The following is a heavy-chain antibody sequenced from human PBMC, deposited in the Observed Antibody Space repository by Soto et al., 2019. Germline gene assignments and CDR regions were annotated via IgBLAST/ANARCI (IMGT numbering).Heavy chain of an antibody. Sequence: QVQLQESGPGLVRPSETLSLTCTVSGGSISSYYWSWIRQPAGKGLEWIGRISTTETTNYNPSLKSRVSMPLDTSKSQDSLKLSSVTAADAAVYYCAGNIAAAGRRYYGMDVWGQGTTVTVSS. CDR2: ISTTETT. CDR3: AGNIAAAGRRYYGMDV. J-gene: IGHJ6*02. D-gene: IGHD6-13*01. V-gene: IGHV4-4*07. CDR1: GGSISSYY.